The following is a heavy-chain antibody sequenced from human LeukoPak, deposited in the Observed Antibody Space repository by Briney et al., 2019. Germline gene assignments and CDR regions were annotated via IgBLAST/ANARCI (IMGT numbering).Heavy chain of an antibody. D-gene: IGHD5-12*01. CDR2: INPNSGGT. V-gene: IGHV1-2*02. J-gene: IGHJ4*02. CDR1: GYTFTGYY. CDR3: ARVDRGYSGYDLSIPFDY. Sequence: ASVKVSCKASGYTFTGYYMHWVRQAPGQGLEWMGWINPNSGGTNYAQKFQGRVTMTRDTSISTAYMELSRLRSDDTAVYYCARVDRGYSGYDLSIPFDYWGQGTLVTVSS.